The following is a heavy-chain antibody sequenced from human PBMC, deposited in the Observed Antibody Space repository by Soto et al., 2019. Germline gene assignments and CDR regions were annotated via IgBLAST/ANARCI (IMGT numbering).Heavy chain of an antibody. Sequence: GASVKVSCKASGYTFTGYAMHWVRQAPGQRLEWMGWINAGNGNTKYSQKFQGRVTVTKDTSASTAYMELSSLRSEDTDVYYCARDLGGWPDYWGQGTLVTVSS. D-gene: IGHD2-15*01. J-gene: IGHJ4*02. CDR3: ARDLGGWPDY. CDR2: INAGNGNT. V-gene: IGHV1-3*01. CDR1: GYTFTGYA.